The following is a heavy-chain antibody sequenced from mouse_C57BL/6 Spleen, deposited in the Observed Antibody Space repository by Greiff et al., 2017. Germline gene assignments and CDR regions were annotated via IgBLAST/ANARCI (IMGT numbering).Heavy chain of an antibody. V-gene: IGHV1-9*01. D-gene: IGHD2-4*01. CDR3: ARPRDDDEAWFAY. J-gene: IGHJ3*01. Sequence: VKLQQSGAELMKPGASVKLSCKATGYTFTGYWIEWVKQRPGHGLEWIGEILPGSGSTNYNEKFKGKATFTADTSSNTAYMQLSSLTTEESAIYYCARPRDDDEAWFAYWGQGTLVTVSA. CDR1: GYTFTGYW. CDR2: ILPGSGST.